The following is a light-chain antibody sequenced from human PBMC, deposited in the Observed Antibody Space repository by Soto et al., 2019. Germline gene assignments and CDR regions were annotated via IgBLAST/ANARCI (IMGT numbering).Light chain of an antibody. Sequence: EIQMTQSPSTLSGSIGDRVTITCWASQTISSWLAWYQQKPGKAPKLLIYKASTLKSGVPSRFSGRGSGTELTLTISSLQLEEFARSYCQHHNSFSEAFGQGTKVELK. V-gene: IGKV1-5*03. CDR1: QTISSW. J-gene: IGKJ1*01. CDR3: QHHNSFSEA. CDR2: KAS.